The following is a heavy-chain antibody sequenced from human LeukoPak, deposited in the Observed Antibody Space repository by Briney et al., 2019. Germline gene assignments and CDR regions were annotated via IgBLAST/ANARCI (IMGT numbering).Heavy chain of an antibody. Sequence: GASVKVSCKASGYTFTSYDINWVRQATGQGLEWMGWMNPNSGNTGYAQKFQGRVTITRNTSISTAYMELSSLRSKDTAVYYCARSGYDYSWFDPWGQGTLVTVSS. D-gene: IGHD5-12*01. CDR3: ARSGYDYSWFDP. V-gene: IGHV1-8*03. CDR1: GYTFTSYD. J-gene: IGHJ5*02. CDR2: MNPNSGNT.